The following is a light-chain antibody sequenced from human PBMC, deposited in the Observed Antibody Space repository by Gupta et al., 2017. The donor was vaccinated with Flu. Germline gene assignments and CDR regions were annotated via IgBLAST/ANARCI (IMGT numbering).Light chain of an antibody. Sequence: EIRMTQSPATLSASPGDTATLSCRASQGLGTNLAWYQQKPGQTPRLLIYSASSRTTGLPARFSGGGSGTEFTLTSSGLQSEDFAIYYCQQYNTWPTFGQGTTVEVK. J-gene: IGKJ1*01. V-gene: IGKV3-15*01. CDR1: QGLGTN. CDR2: SAS. CDR3: QQYNTWPT.